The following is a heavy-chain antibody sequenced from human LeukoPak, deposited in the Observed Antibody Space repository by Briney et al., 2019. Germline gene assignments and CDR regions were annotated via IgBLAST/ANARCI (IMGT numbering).Heavy chain of an antibody. Sequence: GASVKVSCKASGYTFTGYYMHWVRQAPGQGLEWMGWINPNSGGTNYAQKFQGRVTMTRDTSISTAYMELRSLRSDDTAVYYCARDSSGYYFQYYYYMDVWGKGTTVTISS. CDR1: GYTFTGYY. D-gene: IGHD3-22*01. V-gene: IGHV1-2*02. CDR2: INPNSGGT. J-gene: IGHJ6*03. CDR3: ARDSSGYYFQYYYYMDV.